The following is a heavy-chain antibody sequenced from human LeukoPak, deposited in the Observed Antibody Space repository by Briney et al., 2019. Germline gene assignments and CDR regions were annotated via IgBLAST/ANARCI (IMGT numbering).Heavy chain of an antibody. V-gene: IGHV3-74*01. CDR2: INSDGSST. CDR3: VSPYYD. D-gene: IGHD1-26*01. Sequence: GGSLRLSCAASGFTFSSYWMHWVRQAPGKGLVWVSLINSDGSSTSYADSVKGRFTISRDNAKNTLYLQMNSLRDEDTAVYYCVSPYYDWGQGTLVTVSP. J-gene: IGHJ4*02. CDR1: GFTFSSYW.